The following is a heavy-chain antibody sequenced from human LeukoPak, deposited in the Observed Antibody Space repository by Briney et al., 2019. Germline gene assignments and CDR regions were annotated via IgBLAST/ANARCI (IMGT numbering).Heavy chain of an antibody. CDR1: GFTFSIYN. D-gene: IGHD3-10*01. CDR3: GGSYYFYGMDV. V-gene: IGHV3-21*01. J-gene: IGHJ6*02. CDR2: ISSSDSHI. Sequence: GGSLRLSCAASGFTFSIYNMNWVRQAPGKGLQWVSSISSSDSHIYYADSVKGRFTISRDNAKNSLYLQMKSLRAEDTAVYYCGGSYYFYGMDVWGQGTTVTVSS.